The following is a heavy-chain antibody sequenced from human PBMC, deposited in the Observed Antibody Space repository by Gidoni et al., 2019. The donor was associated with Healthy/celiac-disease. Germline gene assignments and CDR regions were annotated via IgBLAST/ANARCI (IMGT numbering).Heavy chain of an antibody. Sequence: QVQLVESGGGVVQPGRSLRLSCAPSGFTFSSYGMHWVRQAPGKGLEWVAVIWYDGSNKYYADSVKGRFTISRDNSKNTLYLQMNSLRAEDTAVYYCAREYSSGWYHLSFWGQGTLVTVSS. V-gene: IGHV3-33*01. J-gene: IGHJ4*02. CDR2: IWYDGSNK. CDR1: GFTFSSYG. D-gene: IGHD6-19*01. CDR3: AREYSSGWYHLSF.